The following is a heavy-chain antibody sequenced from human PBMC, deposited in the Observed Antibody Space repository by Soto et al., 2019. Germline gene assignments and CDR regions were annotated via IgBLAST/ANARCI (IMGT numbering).Heavy chain of an antibody. Sequence: EVQLVESGGGLVQPGGSLRLSCAASGFTFSSYDMHWVRQATGKGLEWVSAIGTAGDTYYPGSVKGRFTISRENAKNSLYLQMNSLRAGDTAVYYCARVVRGYCSGGSCYGGSYYYYMDVWGKWTTVTVSS. CDR3: ARVVRGYCSGGSCYGGSYYYYMDV. D-gene: IGHD2-15*01. J-gene: IGHJ6*03. V-gene: IGHV3-13*01. CDR2: IGTAGDT. CDR1: GFTFSSYD.